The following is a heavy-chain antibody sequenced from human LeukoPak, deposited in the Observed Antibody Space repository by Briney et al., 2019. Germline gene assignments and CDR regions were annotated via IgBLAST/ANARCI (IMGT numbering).Heavy chain of an antibody. J-gene: IGHJ4*02. CDR3: ARAPSSRGADY. CDR2: ISSNGGST. Sequence: QTGGSLRLSCAASGFTFSSYAMHWVRQAPGKGLEYVSAISSNGGSTYYANSVKGRFTISRDNSKNTLYLQMGSLRAEDMAVYYCARAPSSRGADYWGQGTLVTVSS. CDR1: GFTFSSYA. V-gene: IGHV3-64*01. D-gene: IGHD3-10*01.